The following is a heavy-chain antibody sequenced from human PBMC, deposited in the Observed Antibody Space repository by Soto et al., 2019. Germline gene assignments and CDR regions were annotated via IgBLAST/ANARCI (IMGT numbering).Heavy chain of an antibody. J-gene: IGHJ4*02. D-gene: IGHD2-15*01. CDR3: ARECSGGSCLNY. V-gene: IGHV3-33*01. Sequence: ESGGGVVQPGRSLRLSCAASGFTFSSYGMHWVRQAPGKGLEWVAVIWYDGSNKYYADSVKGRFTISRDNSKNTLYLQMNSLRAEDTAVYYCARECSGGSCLNYWGQGTLVTVSS. CDR2: IWYDGSNK. CDR1: GFTFSSYG.